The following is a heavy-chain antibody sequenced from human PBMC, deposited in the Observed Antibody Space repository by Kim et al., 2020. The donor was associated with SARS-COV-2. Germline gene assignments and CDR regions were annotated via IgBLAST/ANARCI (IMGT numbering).Heavy chain of an antibody. D-gene: IGHD4-17*01. CDR1: GFTFSSYA. V-gene: IGHV3-33*06. CDR3: AKGNGDYCDY. J-gene: IGHJ4*02. CDR2: IWYDGSNK. Sequence: GGSLRLSCAASGFTFSSYAMSWVRQAPGKGLEWVAVIWYDGSNKYYADSVKGRFTISRDNSKNTLYLQMNSLRAEDTAVYYCAKGNGDYCDYWCQVSLVT.